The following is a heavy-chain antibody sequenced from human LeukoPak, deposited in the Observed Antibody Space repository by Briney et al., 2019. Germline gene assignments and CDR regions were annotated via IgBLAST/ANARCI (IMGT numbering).Heavy chain of an antibody. Sequence: SETVPLTCTVSGGSISSGSYYWGWVRQPPGKGLEWIGSISYSGTTYYNLSLKSRVTLSVDTSKNQFSQKLSSVTAADTALYYCARHLRGGSIWFDYWGQGTLVTVSS. J-gene: IGHJ4*02. D-gene: IGHD6-13*01. CDR3: ARHLRGGSIWFDY. V-gene: IGHV4-39*01. CDR1: GGSISSGSYY. CDR2: ISYSGTT.